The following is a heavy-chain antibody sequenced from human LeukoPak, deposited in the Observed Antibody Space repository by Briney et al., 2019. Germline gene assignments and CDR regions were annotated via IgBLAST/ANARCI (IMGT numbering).Heavy chain of an antibody. D-gene: IGHD6-13*01. CDR3: ARDIAAAGTGP. CDR2: IYYSGST. CDR1: GGSISSYY. Sequence: SETLSLTCTVSGGSISSYYWSWIRQPPGKGLEWIGYIYYSGSTNYNPSLKSRVTISVDTSKNQFSLKLSSVTAADTAVYYCARDIAAAGTGPWGQGTLVTVSS. V-gene: IGHV4-59*01. J-gene: IGHJ5*02.